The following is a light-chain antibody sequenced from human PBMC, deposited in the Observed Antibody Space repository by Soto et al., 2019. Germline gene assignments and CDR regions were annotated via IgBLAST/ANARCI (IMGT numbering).Light chain of an antibody. CDR1: SSNIGSKT. V-gene: IGLV1-44*01. CDR2: SDN. Sequence: QSVLTQPPSASGTPGQRVTISCSGSSSNIGSKTATWYQQLPGTAPKLLIYSDNQRPSGVPDRFSGSKSGTSASLAISGLQSEDEADYYCAAWDDSLNGPVFGGGTKLTVL. CDR3: AAWDDSLNGPV. J-gene: IGLJ2*01.